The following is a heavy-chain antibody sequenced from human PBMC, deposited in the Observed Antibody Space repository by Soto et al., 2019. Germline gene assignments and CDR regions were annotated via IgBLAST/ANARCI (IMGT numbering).Heavy chain of an antibody. Sequence: EVHLVESGGGLVQPGGSLRLSCAASGFTFSTYNMNWVRRAPGKGLEWVSFISRTGSAIFYADSVRGRFTISRYNDKSALFLQMDSLTVEDTAVYYCARDLGYRSNWHPGALDHWGQGNLVIVSS. D-gene: IGHD6-13*01. CDR1: GFTFSTYN. V-gene: IGHV3-48*01. J-gene: IGHJ4*02. CDR2: ISRTGSAI. CDR3: ARDLGYRSNWHPGALDH.